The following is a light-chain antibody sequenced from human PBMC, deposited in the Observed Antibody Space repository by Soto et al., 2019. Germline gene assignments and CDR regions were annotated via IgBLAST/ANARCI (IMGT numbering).Light chain of an antibody. CDR3: QQYGGSPRT. CDR1: QSVSSRY. CDR2: GAS. Sequence: EILLTQSPGTLSLSPGERATLSCRASQSVSSRYLIWRQQKPGQAPRLLMYGASSRATGVPDRFNGSGSGTDFTLTISRLEPEDFAVYYCQQYGGSPRTFGQGTKVDIK. J-gene: IGKJ1*01. V-gene: IGKV3-20*01.